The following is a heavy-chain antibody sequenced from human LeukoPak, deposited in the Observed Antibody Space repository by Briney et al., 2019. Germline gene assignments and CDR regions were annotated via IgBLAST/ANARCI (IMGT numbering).Heavy chain of an antibody. Sequence: PSETLSLTCTVSGGSISSSSYYWGWIRQPPGKGLEWIGSIYYSGSTYYNPSLKSRVTISVDTSKNQFSLKLSSVTAADTAVYYCARATMVRGVPFDYWAREPWSPSPQ. J-gene: IGHJ4*02. V-gene: IGHV4-39*01. D-gene: IGHD3-10*01. CDR1: GGSISSSSYY. CDR3: ARATMVRGVPFDY. CDR2: IYYSGST.